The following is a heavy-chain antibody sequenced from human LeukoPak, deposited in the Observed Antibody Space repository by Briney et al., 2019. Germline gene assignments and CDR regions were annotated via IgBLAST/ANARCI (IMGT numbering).Heavy chain of an antibody. J-gene: IGHJ4*02. CDR1: GFTFSSYG. D-gene: IGHD6-13*01. Sequence: GGSLRLSCAASGFTFSSYGMHWARQAPGKGLEWVAVISYDGSNKYYADSVKGRFTISRDNSKNTLYLQMNSLRAEDTAVYYCAKDMRIAAAGFDYWGQGTLVTVSS. CDR2: ISYDGSNK. CDR3: AKDMRIAAAGFDY. V-gene: IGHV3-30*18.